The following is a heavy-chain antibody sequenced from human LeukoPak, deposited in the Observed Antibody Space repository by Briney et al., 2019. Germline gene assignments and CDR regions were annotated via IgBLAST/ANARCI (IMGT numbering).Heavy chain of an antibody. V-gene: IGHV1-69*13. J-gene: IGHJ3*02. Sequence: SVKVSCKASGGTFSSYAISWVRQAPGQGLEWMGGIIPIFGTANYAQKFQGRVTITADESTSTAYMELSSLRSEDTAVYYCARVRADTMVRGVIPFRDDAFDIWGQGTMVTVSS. CDR3: ARVRADTMVRGVIPFRDDAFDI. D-gene: IGHD3-10*01. CDR1: GGTFSSYA. CDR2: IIPIFGTA.